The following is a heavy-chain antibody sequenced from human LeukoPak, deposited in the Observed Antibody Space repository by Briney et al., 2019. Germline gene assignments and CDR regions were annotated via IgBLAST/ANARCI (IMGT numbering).Heavy chain of an antibody. CDR1: GFPFRDYY. CDR2: ISASGNII. CDR3: ARHMVITPFDS. J-gene: IGHJ4*02. Sequence: GGSLRLSCVASGFPFRDYYFSWVRQAPGPGLEWLSFISASGNIIHYEDSVKGRFTISRDDAKNSVFLQMDSLRTEDTALYYCARHMVITPFDSWGQGTLVTVSS. D-gene: IGHD4/OR15-4a*01. V-gene: IGHV3-11*01.